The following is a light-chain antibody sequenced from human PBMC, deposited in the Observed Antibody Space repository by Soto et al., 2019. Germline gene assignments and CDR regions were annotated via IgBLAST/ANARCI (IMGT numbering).Light chain of an antibody. V-gene: IGLV2-8*01. CDR2: EVS. Sequence: QSALTQPPSASGSPGQSVTISCTGTSSDVGRYNYVSWYQQHPDNAPKLMIYEVSKRPSGVPDRFSGSKSGNTASLTVSGLQAEDEADYYCSSYAGSNNYVFGTGTKLTVL. CDR1: SSDVGRYNY. J-gene: IGLJ1*01. CDR3: SSYAGSNNYV.